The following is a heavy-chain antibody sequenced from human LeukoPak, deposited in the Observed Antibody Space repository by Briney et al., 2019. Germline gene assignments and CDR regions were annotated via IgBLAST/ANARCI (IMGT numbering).Heavy chain of an antibody. CDR3: AKDLRYSSSLGYFDY. CDR2: ISGSGGST. J-gene: IGHJ4*02. V-gene: IGHV3-23*01. Sequence: PGGSPRLSCAASGFTFSSYAMSWVRQAPGKGLEWVSAISGSGGSTYYADSVKGRFTISRDNSKNTLYLQMNSLRAEDTAVYYCAKDLRYSSSLGYFDYWGQGTLVTVSS. CDR1: GFTFSSYA. D-gene: IGHD6-13*01.